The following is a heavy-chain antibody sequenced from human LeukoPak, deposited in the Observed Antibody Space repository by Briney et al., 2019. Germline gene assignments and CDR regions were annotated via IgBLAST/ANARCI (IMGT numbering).Heavy chain of an antibody. CDR3: ARVNDYGAFDP. V-gene: IGHV4-31*03. CDR1: RGSISSGGYY. J-gene: IGHJ5*02. Sequence: SETLSLTCTVSRGSISSGGYYWSWIRQHPGKGLEWIGYIYYSGSTYYNPSIKSRVTISVDTSKNQFSLKLSSVTAADTAVYYCARVNDYGAFDPWGQGTLVTVSS. D-gene: IGHD4-17*01. CDR2: IYYSGST.